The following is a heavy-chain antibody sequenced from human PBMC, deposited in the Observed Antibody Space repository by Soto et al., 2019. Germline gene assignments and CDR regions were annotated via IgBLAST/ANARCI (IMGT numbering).Heavy chain of an antibody. V-gene: IGHV3-7*01. CDR1: GFTFSSYW. D-gene: IGHD6-19*01. J-gene: IGHJ6*02. CDR2: IKQDGSEK. CDR3: AGTKVQWLVPYYYYGMDV. Sequence: GGSLRLSCAASGFTFSSYWMSWVRQAPGKGLEWVANIKQDGSEKYYVDSVKGRFTISRDNAKNSLYLQMNSLRAEDTAVYYCAGTKVQWLVPYYYYGMDVWGQGTTVTVSS.